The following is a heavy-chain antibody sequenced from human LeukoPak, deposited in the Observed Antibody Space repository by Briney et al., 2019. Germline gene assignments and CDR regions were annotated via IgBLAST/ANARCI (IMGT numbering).Heavy chain of an antibody. V-gene: IGHV1-69*13. J-gene: IGHJ3*02. CDR1: GGTFSSYA. CDR3: ARDLRIVGATQDAFDI. Sequence: ASVKVSCKASGGTFSSYAISWVRQAPGQGLEWMGGIIPIFGTANYAQKFQGRVTITADESTSTAYMELSSLRSEDTAVYYRARDLRIVGATQDAFDIWGQGTMVTVSS. CDR2: IIPIFGTA. D-gene: IGHD1-26*01.